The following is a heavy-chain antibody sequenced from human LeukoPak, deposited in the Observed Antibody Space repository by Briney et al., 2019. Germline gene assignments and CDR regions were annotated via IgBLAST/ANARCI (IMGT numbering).Heavy chain of an antibody. Sequence: ASVKVSCEASGYTFTGDYMHWVRQAPGQGLEWMGWINPNSGVTNYAQKFQGRVTMTRDTSISTAYMELSRLRSDDTAVYYCARDRSDYRPMRALNFDYWGQGTLVTVSS. D-gene: IGHD4-11*01. CDR1: GYTFTGDY. CDR3: ARDRSDYRPMRALNFDY. J-gene: IGHJ4*02. V-gene: IGHV1-2*02. CDR2: INPNSGVT.